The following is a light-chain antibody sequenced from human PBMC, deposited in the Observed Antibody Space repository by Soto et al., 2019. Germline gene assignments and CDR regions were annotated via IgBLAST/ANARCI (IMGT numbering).Light chain of an antibody. Sequence: DVVMTQSPLSLPVTLGQPASISCRSSQSLVTSDGNTYLNWFQQRPGQSPRRLIYRVSNRDFGVPDRFSGSGSGTDFTLKISRVEAEDVGVYYCMQATHRPPCTFGQGTKLEIK. V-gene: IGKV2-30*01. CDR3: MQATHRPPCT. CDR1: QSLVTSDGNTY. J-gene: IGKJ2*02. CDR2: RVS.